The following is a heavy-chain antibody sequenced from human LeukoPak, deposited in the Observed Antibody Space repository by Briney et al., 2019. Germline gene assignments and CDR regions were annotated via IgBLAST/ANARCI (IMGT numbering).Heavy chain of an antibody. V-gene: IGHV4-59*01. CDR2: IYYDGST. CDR3: ARDPYSSSWSYGMDV. J-gene: IGHJ6*02. Sequence: SETLSLTCTVSGGSISTYYWSWIRQPPGKGLEWIGYIYYDGSTNYNPSLESRVTISVDTSKNQFSLKLRFVIAADTAMYYCARDPYSSSWSYGMDVWGQGTTVTVSS. D-gene: IGHD6-13*01. CDR1: GGSISTYY.